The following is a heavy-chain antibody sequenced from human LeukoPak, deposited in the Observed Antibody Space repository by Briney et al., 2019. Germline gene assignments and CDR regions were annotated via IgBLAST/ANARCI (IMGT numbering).Heavy chain of an antibody. CDR1: GFTVSSNY. CDR2: IYSGGTT. J-gene: IGHJ4*02. CDR3: ARTHYGSGADY. Sequence: PGGSLRLSCAASGFTVSSNYMSWVRQAPGKGLEWVSVIYSGGTTYYADSVKGRFTISRDNSKNTLYLQMNSLRAEDTAVYYCARTHYGSGADYWDQGTLVTVSS. V-gene: IGHV3-53*01. D-gene: IGHD3-10*01.